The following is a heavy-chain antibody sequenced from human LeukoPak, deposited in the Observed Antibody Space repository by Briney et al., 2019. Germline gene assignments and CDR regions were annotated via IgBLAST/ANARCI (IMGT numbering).Heavy chain of an antibody. V-gene: IGHV3-53*01. D-gene: IGHD3-10*01. CDR1: GLTVSRNY. CDR2: IYSAGST. CDR3: ARVGGH. Sequence: GGSLRLSCAASGLTVSRNYMSWVRQAPGKGLESVSVIYSAGSTYYADSVRGRFTISRDNAKNTLYLQINSLRVEDTAVYYCARVGGHWGQGTLVTVSS. J-gene: IGHJ4*02.